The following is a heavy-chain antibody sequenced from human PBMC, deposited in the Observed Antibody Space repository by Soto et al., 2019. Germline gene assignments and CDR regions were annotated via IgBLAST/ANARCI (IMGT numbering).Heavy chain of an antibody. D-gene: IGHD3-3*01. CDR1: SGSISSSNW. Sequence: QVQLQESGPGLVKPSGTLSLTCAVSSGSISSSNWWRWVRQPPGKGLEWIGDIYHSGRTNYNPSLKSRVTISVDKSKNQFSLKQSSVTAADTAVYYCARECGLEREGHYAFDIWGQGTMVTLSS. CDR3: ARECGLEREGHYAFDI. CDR2: IYHSGRT. J-gene: IGHJ3*02. V-gene: IGHV4-4*02.